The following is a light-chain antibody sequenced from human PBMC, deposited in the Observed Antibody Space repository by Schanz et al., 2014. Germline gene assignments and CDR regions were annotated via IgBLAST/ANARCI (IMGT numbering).Light chain of an antibody. J-gene: IGLJ1*01. Sequence: QSALTQPRSVSESPGQSVTISCTGTSSDVGGYNYVSWYQQHPGKAPKLMIYDVTKRPSGVPDRFSGSKSGNTASLTISGLQAEDEADYYCCSYASSGTRYVFGTGTKLTVL. CDR3: CSYASSGTRYV. CDR1: SSDVGGYNY. V-gene: IGLV2-11*01. CDR2: DVT.